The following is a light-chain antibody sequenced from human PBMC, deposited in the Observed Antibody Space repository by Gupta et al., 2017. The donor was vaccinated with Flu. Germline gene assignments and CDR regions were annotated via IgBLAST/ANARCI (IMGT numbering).Light chain of an antibody. V-gene: IGKV2-28*01. CDR2: LGS. J-gene: IGKJ1*01. Sequence: TPGEPASISCRSSQSLLQSNGYNYLDWYLQKPGQSPQLLIYLGSNRASGVPDRFSGSGSGTDFTLRISRVEAEDVGVYYCMQTLQTPRTFGQGTKVEIK. CDR3: MQTLQTPRT. CDR1: QSLLQSNGYNY.